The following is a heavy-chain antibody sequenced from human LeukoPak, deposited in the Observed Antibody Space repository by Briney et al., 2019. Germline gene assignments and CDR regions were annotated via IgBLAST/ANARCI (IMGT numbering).Heavy chain of an antibody. Sequence: GGSLRLSCAASGFTFSTYALHGVRQAPGRGLEGVAGISYEGSNKYYADSVKGRFTISRDNSKNTLYLQMNSLRAEDTAVYYCARDVDLYYFDSSGRNGFAYWGQGTLVTVSS. D-gene: IGHD3-22*01. V-gene: IGHV3-30-3*01. J-gene: IGHJ4*02. CDR3: ARDVDLYYFDSSGRNGFAY. CDR2: ISYEGSNK. CDR1: GFTFSTYA.